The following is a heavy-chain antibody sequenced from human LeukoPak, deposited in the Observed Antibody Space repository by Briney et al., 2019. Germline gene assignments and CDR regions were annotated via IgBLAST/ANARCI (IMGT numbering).Heavy chain of an antibody. CDR3: AKGTLFGVDINCYFDY. D-gene: IGHD3-3*01. J-gene: IGHJ4*02. Sequence: GGSLRLSCAVSGFTFSSYAMSWVRQAPGKGLEWVSAISGSGGSTDYADSVKGRFTISRDNSKNTLYLQMNSLRAEDTAVYYSAKGTLFGVDINCYFDYWGQGTLVAVSS. V-gene: IGHV3-23*01. CDR2: ISGSGGST. CDR1: GFTFSSYA.